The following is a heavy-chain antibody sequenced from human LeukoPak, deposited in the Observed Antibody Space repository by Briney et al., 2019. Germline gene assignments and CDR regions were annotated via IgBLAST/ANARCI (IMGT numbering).Heavy chain of an antibody. V-gene: IGHV3-7*01. J-gene: IGHJ6*02. D-gene: IGHD3-3*01. CDR1: GFTFSHFW. CDR2: IKKTGSET. CDR3: ARDNGPSEYDFWSGYYLTTFNYYYYYGMDV. Sequence: PGGSLRLSCAASGFTFSHFWMSWVRQAPGKGLEWVAYIKKTGSETYYVDSVKGRFTITRDNTRSSLFLQMYSLRAEDTAVYFCARDNGPSEYDFWSGYYLTTFNYYYYYGMDVWGQGTTVTVSS.